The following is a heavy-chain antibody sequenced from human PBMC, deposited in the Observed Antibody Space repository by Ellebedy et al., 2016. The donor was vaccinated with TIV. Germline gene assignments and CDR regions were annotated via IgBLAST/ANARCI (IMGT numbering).Heavy chain of an antibody. CDR3: ARDSKKGWAFDI. CDR1: GGSISTDD. J-gene: IGHJ3*02. Sequence: SETLSLTCTVSGGSISTDDWTWIRQPPGKGLEYIGYVHYTGSTNYNPSLRSRVTLSVDSFKEQFSLKLDSVTAADTAVYYCARDSKKGWAFDIWGQGTMVTVSS. CDR2: VHYTGST. V-gene: IGHV4-59*12.